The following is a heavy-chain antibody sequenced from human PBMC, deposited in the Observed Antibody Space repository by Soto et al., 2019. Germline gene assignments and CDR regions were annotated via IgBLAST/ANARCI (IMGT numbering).Heavy chain of an antibody. J-gene: IGHJ4*02. Sequence: QVQLVQSGAEGKKPGASVKVSCKASGYSFTSYAIHWVRQAPGQGLEWMGWINTDNGKTKYSQKFQGRVTITRDTSASAAYTQLSRLRSEDTAAYYYARGDGTYWGQGSLVIVSS. CDR3: ARGDGTY. V-gene: IGHV1-3*04. CDR1: GYSFTSYA. CDR2: INTDNGKT. D-gene: IGHD1-26*01.